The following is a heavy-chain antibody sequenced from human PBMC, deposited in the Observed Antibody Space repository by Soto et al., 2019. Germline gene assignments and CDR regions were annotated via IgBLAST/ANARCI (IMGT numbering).Heavy chain of an antibody. J-gene: IGHJ4*02. CDR3: AGQSYESRGYYYAY. D-gene: IGHD3-22*01. CDR1: GGSFIDYS. V-gene: IGHV4-34*01. Sequence: SETLSLTCAVYGGSFIDYSWTWIRQTPGKGLEWLGKINHSGATNYNPSLKSRVTISIDTSKSHLSLKLSSVTAADTAVYYCAGQSYESRGYYYAYWGQGTLVTVSS. CDR2: INHSGAT.